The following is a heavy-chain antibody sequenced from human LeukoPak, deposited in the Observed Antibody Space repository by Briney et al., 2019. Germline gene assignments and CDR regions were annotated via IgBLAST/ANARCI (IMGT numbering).Heavy chain of an antibody. J-gene: IGHJ4*02. CDR3: AVLDSSGYYPFDY. CDR2: INPNSGGT. D-gene: IGHD3-22*01. V-gene: IGHV1-2*02. Sequence: GASVKVSCKASGYTFTGYYMHWVRQAPGQGLVWMGWINPNSGGTNYAQKFQGRVTMIRDPSISTAYMELSRLRSDDTAVYYCAVLDSSGYYPFDYWGQGTLVTVSS. CDR1: GYTFTGYY.